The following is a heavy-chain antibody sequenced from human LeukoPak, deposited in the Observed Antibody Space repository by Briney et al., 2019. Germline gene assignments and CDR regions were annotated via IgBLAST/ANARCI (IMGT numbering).Heavy chain of an antibody. V-gene: IGHV3-53*01. Sequence: GGSLRLSCAASGFTVSSNYMSWVRQAPGKGLEWVSVIYSGGSTYYADSVKGRFTISRDNSKNTLYLQMNSLRAEDTAVYYCAKVVDSYYFDYWGQGSLVTVSS. J-gene: IGHJ4*02. CDR2: IYSGGST. CDR3: AKVVDSYYFDY. CDR1: GFTVSSNY. D-gene: IGHD3-9*01.